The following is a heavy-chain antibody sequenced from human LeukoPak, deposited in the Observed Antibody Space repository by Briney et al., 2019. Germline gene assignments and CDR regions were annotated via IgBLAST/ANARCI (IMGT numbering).Heavy chain of an antibody. Sequence: AGGSLRLSCAASGFTFSSYWMSWVRQAPGKGLEWVANIKRDGSEKYYVDSVKGRFTISRDNAENSLYLQMNSLRAEDTAVYYCARDSTIYDFWSGYSGAFDTWGRGTMVTVSS. J-gene: IGHJ3*02. CDR2: IKRDGSEK. D-gene: IGHD3-3*01. V-gene: IGHV3-7*01. CDR3: ARDSTIYDFWSGYSGAFDT. CDR1: GFTFSSYW.